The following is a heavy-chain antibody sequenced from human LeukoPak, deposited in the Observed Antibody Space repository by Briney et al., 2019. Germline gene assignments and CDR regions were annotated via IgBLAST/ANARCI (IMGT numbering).Heavy chain of an antibody. CDR1: GFTFSSYA. D-gene: IGHD2-2*01. CDR2: ISGSGGST. J-gene: IGHJ4*02. Sequence: GGSLRLSCAASGFTFSSYAMSWVRQAPGKGLEWVSAISGSGGSTYYADSVKGRFTISRDNSKNTLYLQMNGLRAEDTAVYYCAKGVDYQYYFDYWGQGTLVTVSS. CDR3: AKGVDYQYYFDY. V-gene: IGHV3-23*01.